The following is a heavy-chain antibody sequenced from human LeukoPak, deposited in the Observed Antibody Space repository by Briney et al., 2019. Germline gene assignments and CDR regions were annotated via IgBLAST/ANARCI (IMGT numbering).Heavy chain of an antibody. J-gene: IGHJ6*03. CDR1: GGSISSYY. V-gene: IGHV4-59*01. Sequence: SETLSLTCTVSGGSISSYYWSWIRQPPGKGLEWIGYIYYSGSTNYNPSLKSRVTISVDTSKNQFSLKLSSVTAADTAVYYCARGYCSTSCYWGYYYCMDVWGKGTTVTVSS. CDR2: IYYSGST. D-gene: IGHD2-2*01. CDR3: ARGYCSTSCYWGYYYCMDV.